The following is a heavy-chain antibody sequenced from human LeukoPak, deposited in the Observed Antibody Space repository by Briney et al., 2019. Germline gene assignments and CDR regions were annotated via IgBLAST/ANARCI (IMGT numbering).Heavy chain of an antibody. CDR3: ARAVDSAAVVVTFDY. V-gene: IGHV2-5*02. CDR1: GFSLSTSGVG. Sequence: SGPTLVKPTQTLTLTCIFSGFSLSTSGVGVGWIRQPPGKALEWLAVIYWDGDKRYSPSLKSRLTITKDTSKNQVVLTMTNMDPVDTGTYFCARAVDSAAVVVTFDYWGQGTPVTVSS. J-gene: IGHJ4*02. CDR2: IYWDGDK. D-gene: IGHD3-22*01.